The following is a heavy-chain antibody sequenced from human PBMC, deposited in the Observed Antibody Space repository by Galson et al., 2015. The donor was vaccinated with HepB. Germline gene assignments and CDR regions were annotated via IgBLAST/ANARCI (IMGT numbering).Heavy chain of an antibody. V-gene: IGHV3-7*03. CDR3: ARTDYYGSGSFDY. D-gene: IGHD3-10*01. Sequence: SLRLSCAASGFTFSSYWMSWVRQAPGKGLEWVANIKQDGSEKYYVDSVKGRFTISRDNAKNSLYLQMNSLRAEDTAVYYCARTDYYGSGSFDYWGQGTLVTVSS. CDR1: GFTFSSYW. J-gene: IGHJ4*02. CDR2: IKQDGSEK.